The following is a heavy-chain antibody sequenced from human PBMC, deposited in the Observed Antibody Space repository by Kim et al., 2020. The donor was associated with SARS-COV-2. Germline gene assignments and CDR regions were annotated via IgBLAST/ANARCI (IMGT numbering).Heavy chain of an antibody. V-gene: IGHV3-30*18. CDR2: ISYDGSNK. J-gene: IGHJ6*02. Sequence: GGSLRLSCAASGFTFSSYGMHWVRQAPGKGLEWVAVISYDGSNKYYADSVKGRFTISRDNSKNTLYLQMNSLRAEDTAVYYCAKDQLVEWFGEPSLDVWGQGTTVTVSS. D-gene: IGHD3-10*01. CDR1: GFTFSSYG. CDR3: AKDQLVEWFGEPSLDV.